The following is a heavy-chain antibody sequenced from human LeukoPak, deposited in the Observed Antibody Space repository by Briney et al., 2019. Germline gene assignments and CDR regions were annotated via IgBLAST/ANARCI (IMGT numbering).Heavy chain of an antibody. CDR3: ARDHSYGGKIPLFDY. CDR2: IWYDGSNE. V-gene: IGHV3-33*01. D-gene: IGHD4-23*01. CDR1: GFIFSSYG. Sequence: GGSLRLSCAASGFIFSSYGMHWARQAPGKGLEWVAVIWYDGSNEYYADSVKGRFTISRNNSKNTLYLQMNSLRAEDTAVYYCARDHSYGGKIPLFDYWGQGTLVTVSS. J-gene: IGHJ4*02.